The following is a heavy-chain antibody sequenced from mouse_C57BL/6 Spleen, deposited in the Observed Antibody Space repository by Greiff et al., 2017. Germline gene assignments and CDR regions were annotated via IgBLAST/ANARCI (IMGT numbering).Heavy chain of an antibody. V-gene: IGHV1-81*01. CDR3: ARFDPTVVAYYFDY. CDR1: GYTFTSYG. J-gene: IGHJ2*01. Sequence: SGAELARPGASVKLSCKASGYTFTSYGISWVKQRTGQGLEWIGEIYPRSGNTYYNEKFKGKATLTADKSSSTAYMELRSLTSEDSAVYFCARFDPTVVAYYFDYWGQGTTLTVSS. CDR2: IYPRSGNT. D-gene: IGHD1-1*01.